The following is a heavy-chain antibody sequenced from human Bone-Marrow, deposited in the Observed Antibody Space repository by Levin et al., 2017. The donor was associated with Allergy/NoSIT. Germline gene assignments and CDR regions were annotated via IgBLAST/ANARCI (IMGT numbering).Heavy chain of an antibody. V-gene: IGHV3-53*01. D-gene: IGHD3-10*01. CDR3: ARAQTPPRSTHWFVFDY. Sequence: PGESLKISCAASGFTVNGNYMSWVRQAPGKGLQWVSVIYTGGTTYYADSVKGRFTISRDNSRNTLYLQMNSLRAEDTAVYYCARAQTPPRSTHWFVFDYWGQGTLATVSS. CDR2: IYTGGTT. CDR1: GFTVNGNY. J-gene: IGHJ4*02.